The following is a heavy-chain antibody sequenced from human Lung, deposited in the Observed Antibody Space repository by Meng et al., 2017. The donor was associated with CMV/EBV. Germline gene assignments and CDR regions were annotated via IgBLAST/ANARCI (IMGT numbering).Heavy chain of an antibody. CDR1: GFTFSSYA. Sequence: GGSLRLXCAASGFTFSSYAMHWVRQAPGKGLEWVAVISYDGSNKYYADSVKGRFTISRDNSKNTLYLQMNSLRAEDTAVYYCARAQERYRVTMIVVVITEYYYGMDGXGQGXTVTVSS. J-gene: IGHJ6*02. CDR3: ARAQERYRVTMIVVVITEYYYGMDG. V-gene: IGHV3-30-3*01. CDR2: ISYDGSNK. D-gene: IGHD3-22*01.